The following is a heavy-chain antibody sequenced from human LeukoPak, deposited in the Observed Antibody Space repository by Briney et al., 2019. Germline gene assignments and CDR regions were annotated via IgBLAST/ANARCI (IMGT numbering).Heavy chain of an antibody. CDR3: AKDNYYDSSPWIDY. CDR2: ISWNSGSI. V-gene: IGHV3-9*01. D-gene: IGHD3-22*01. CDR1: GFTFDDYA. Sequence: RSLRLSCPASGFTFDDYAMHWVRQAPGKGLEWVSGISWNSGSIGYADSVKGRFTISRDNAKNSLYLQMNSLRAEDTALYYCAKDNYYDSSPWIDYWGQGTLVTVSS. J-gene: IGHJ4*02.